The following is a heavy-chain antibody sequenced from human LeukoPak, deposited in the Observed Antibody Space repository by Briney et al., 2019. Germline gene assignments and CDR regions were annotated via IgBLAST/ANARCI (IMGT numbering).Heavy chain of an antibody. J-gene: IGHJ6*02. D-gene: IGHD2-15*01. V-gene: IGHV1-18*01. Sequence: ASVKVSCKASGGTFSSYAISWVRQAPGQGLEWMGWISAYKGNTNYAQKLQGRVTMTTDTSTSTAYMELRSLRSDDTAVYYCARDDYCSGGSCYSAGYYYYYGMDVWGQGTTVTVSS. CDR3: ARDDYCSGGSCYSAGYYYYYGMDV. CDR1: GGTFSSYA. CDR2: ISAYKGNT.